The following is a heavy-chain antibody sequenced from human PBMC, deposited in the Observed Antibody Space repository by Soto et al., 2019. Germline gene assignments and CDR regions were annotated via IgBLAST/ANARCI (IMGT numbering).Heavy chain of an antibody. CDR2: ISGSGDRT. CDR3: VKDDGGYPSTAPH. D-gene: IGHD3-22*01. CDR1: GITISNYP. V-gene: IGHV3-23*01. Sequence: EVQLLESGGGLVQPGGSLRLSCAASGITISNYPMSWVRQAPGKGLDWVSGISGSGDRTYYADSAKGRFTISKDNSRNSLSLQLDSLGVKDTAVYFCVKDDGGYPSTAPHWGQGTLVTVSS. J-gene: IGHJ4*02.